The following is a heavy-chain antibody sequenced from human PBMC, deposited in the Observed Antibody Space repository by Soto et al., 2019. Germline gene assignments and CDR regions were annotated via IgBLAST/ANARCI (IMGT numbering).Heavy chain of an antibody. Sequence: QVQLQESGPGLVKPSQTLSLTCTVSGGSISSGNYYWSWIRQPPGKVLEWFGFISYSGTTHYSASLRSRVSISVDTSKSQFSLDLSSVTAADTAVYYCATMGTPVTGLYYFDYWGQGTLVTVSS. D-gene: IGHD4-17*01. CDR1: GGSISSGNYY. CDR2: ISYSGTT. CDR3: ATMGTPVTGLYYFDY. V-gene: IGHV4-30-4*01. J-gene: IGHJ4*02.